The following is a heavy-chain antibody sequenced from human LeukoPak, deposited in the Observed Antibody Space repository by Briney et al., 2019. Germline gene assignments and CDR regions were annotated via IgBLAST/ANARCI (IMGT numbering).Heavy chain of an antibody. CDR2: ISAYSGDI. V-gene: IGHV1-18*01. Sequence: ASVKVSCKTSGYTFSDYGLNWVRQAPGQGLQWMGGISAYSGDINYSQKFQGRVTVTTDSATSTAYMDLRSLRSDDTAVYYCARAGNGGYYYYMDVWGKGTTVTVSS. CDR3: ARAGNGGYYYYMDV. D-gene: IGHD4-23*01. J-gene: IGHJ6*03. CDR1: GYTFSDYG.